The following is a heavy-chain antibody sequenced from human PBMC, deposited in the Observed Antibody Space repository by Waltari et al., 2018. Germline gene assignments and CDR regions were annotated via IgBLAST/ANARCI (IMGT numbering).Heavy chain of an antibody. CDR2: ISRGSSYI. Sequence: EVQLVESGGGLVKPGGSLRLSCAASGFPFSRYSMNWVRQAPGKGLECVSSISRGSSYIDDADSGKGRVTIARGNAKNSLYLQMNSLRGEDTAVYYCASYISTGDYYDGMDVWGQGTTVTVSS. J-gene: IGHJ6*02. D-gene: IGHD2-2*01. V-gene: IGHV3-21*01. CDR3: ASYISTGDYYDGMDV. CDR1: GFPFSRYS.